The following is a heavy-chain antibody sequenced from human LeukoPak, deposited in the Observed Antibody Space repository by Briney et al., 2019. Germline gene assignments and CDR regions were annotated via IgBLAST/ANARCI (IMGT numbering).Heavy chain of an antibody. CDR3: ATGIAAAFEGFDP. CDR1: GSTLTKLS. D-gene: IGHD6-13*01. Sequence: ASVKVSCKISGSTLTKLSMHWVRQAPGKGLEWMGGFGPEERETIYAQKFQGRLSMTEDTSTDTAYMELSSLRFEDTAVYYCATGIAAAFEGFDPWGQGTRVTVSS. J-gene: IGHJ5*02. CDR2: FGPEERET. V-gene: IGHV1-24*01.